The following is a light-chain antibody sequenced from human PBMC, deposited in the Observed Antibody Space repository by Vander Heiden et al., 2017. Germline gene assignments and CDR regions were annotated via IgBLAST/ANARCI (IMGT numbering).Light chain of an antibody. J-gene: IGLJ1*01. Sequence: SYELTQPPSVSVSPGQTASIPCSGDKLGDKYACWYQQKPGQSPVLVIYQDSKRPSGIPERFSGSNSGNTATLTISGTQAMDEADYYCQAWDSSTASRVFGTGTKVTVL. CDR1: KLGDKY. CDR2: QDS. V-gene: IGLV3-1*01. CDR3: QAWDSSTASRV.